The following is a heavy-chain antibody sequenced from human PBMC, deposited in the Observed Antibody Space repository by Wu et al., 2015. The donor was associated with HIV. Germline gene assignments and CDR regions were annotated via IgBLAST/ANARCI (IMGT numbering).Heavy chain of an antibody. D-gene: IGHD7-27*01. J-gene: IGHJ4*02. CDR1: GYTFIGYH. Sequence: QVHLVQFGGEVKKPGASVKVSCKTSGYTFIGYHTHWVRQAPGQGLEWMGSINPNRGGTSYAHKFQGRVTMTRDPSVTTVHMELSRLTSDDTAIYYCAREKLGMGGAGAFDYWGPGTLLTVSS. V-gene: IGHV1-2*02. CDR3: AREKLGMGGAGAFDY. CDR2: INPNRGGT.